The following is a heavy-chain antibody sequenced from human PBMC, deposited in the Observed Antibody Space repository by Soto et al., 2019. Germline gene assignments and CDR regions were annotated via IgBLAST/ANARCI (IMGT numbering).Heavy chain of an antibody. CDR2: IYYSGST. V-gene: IGHV4-59*01. CDR1: GGSISSYY. Sequence: PSETLSLTCTVSGGSISSYYWSWIRQPPGKGLEWIGYIYYSGSTNYNPSLKSRVTISVDTSKNQFSPKLSSVTAADTAVYYCARGNSYGYYFDYWGQGTMVTVYS. D-gene: IGHD5-18*01. J-gene: IGHJ4*02. CDR3: ARGNSYGYYFDY.